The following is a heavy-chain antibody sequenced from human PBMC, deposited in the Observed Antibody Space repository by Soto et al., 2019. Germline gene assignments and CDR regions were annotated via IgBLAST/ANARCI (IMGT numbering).Heavy chain of an antibody. J-gene: IGHJ3*02. CDR1: GFTFSSYS. Sequence: EVQLVESGGGLVKPGGSLRLSCAASGFTFSSYSMNWVRQAPGKGLEWVSSISSSSSYIYYADSVKGRFTISRDNAKNSPYLQINRLGGEDAADYYCASNPLPGGLGGGTAFDIWGQGTMVTVSS. CDR2: ISSSSSYI. D-gene: IGHD3-16*01. V-gene: IGHV3-21*04. CDR3: ASNPLPGGLGGGTAFDI.